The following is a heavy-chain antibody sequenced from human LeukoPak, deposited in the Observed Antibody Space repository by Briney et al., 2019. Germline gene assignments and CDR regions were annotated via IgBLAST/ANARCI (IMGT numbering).Heavy chain of an antibody. V-gene: IGHV1-18*01. CDR1: GYTFTSYG. J-gene: IGHJ4*02. Sequence: ASVKVSCKASGYTFTSYGTSWVRQAPGQGLEWMGWISAYNGNTNYAQKLQGRVTMTTDTSTSTAYMELRSLRSDDTAVYYCATSIRDGYNSDYWGQGTLVTVSS. D-gene: IGHD5-24*01. CDR2: ISAYNGNT. CDR3: ATSIRDGYNSDY.